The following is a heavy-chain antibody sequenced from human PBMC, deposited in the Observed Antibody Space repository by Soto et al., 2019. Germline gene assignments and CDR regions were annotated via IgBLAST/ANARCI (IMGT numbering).Heavy chain of an antibody. J-gene: IGHJ4*02. CDR3: AHSDGGYEIIYFDF. CDR1: GFSFTTAGVA. CDR2: IYYNDDR. V-gene: IGHV2-5*01. Sequence: SGPTLVNPTQTLTLTCTFSGFSFTTAGVAVGWIRQTPGGALEWLTLIYYNDDRRFSPSLKTRLTITGDASKNQVVLSLTNVDPGDTATYFCAHSDGGYEIIYFDFWGQGIPVTVS. D-gene: IGHD5-12*01.